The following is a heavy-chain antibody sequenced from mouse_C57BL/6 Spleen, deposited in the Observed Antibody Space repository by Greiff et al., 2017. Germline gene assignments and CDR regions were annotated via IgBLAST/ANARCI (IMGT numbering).Heavy chain of an antibody. CDR2: ISSGGSYT. J-gene: IGHJ1*03. D-gene: IGHD1-1*01. CDR3: ANQALHYYGSSYGYFDV. CDR1: GFTFSSYG. Sequence: EVKLVESGGDLVKPGGSLKLSCAASGFTFSSYGMSWVRQTPDKRLEWVATISSGGSYTYYPDSVKGRFTISSDNAKNTLYLQMSSLKSEDTAMYYCANQALHYYGSSYGYFDVWGTGTTVTVSS. V-gene: IGHV5-6*01.